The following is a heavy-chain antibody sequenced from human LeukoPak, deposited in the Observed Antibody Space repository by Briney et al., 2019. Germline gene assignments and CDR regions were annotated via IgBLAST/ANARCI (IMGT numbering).Heavy chain of an antibody. CDR1: GGSISSYY. Sequence: TTSETLSLTCTVSGGSISSYYWSWIRQPPGKGLEWIGYIYYSGSTNYNPSLKSRVTISVDTSKNQFSLKLSSVTAADTAVYYCARVSDRYGWAEDAFDIWGQGTMVTVSS. D-gene: IGHD3-10*01. V-gene: IGHV4-59*01. CDR3: ARVSDRYGWAEDAFDI. J-gene: IGHJ3*02. CDR2: IYYSGST.